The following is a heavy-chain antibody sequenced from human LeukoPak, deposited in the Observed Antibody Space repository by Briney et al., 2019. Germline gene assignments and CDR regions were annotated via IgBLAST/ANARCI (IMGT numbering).Heavy chain of an antibody. Sequence: GESLRISCKGSGYSFTSYWIGWVRQMPGKGLEWMGIIYPGDSDTRYSPSFQGQVTISADKSISTAYLQWSSLKASDTAMYYCARSPDSIFGAFDYWGQGTLVTVSS. CDR3: ARSPDSIFGAFDY. V-gene: IGHV5-51*01. D-gene: IGHD3-3*01. CDR1: GYSFTSYW. J-gene: IGHJ4*02. CDR2: IYPGDSDT.